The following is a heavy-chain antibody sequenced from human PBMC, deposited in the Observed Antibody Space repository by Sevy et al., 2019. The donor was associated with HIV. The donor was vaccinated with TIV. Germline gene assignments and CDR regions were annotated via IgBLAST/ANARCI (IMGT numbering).Heavy chain of an antibody. CDR3: TRWKAAQSIFDY. CDR1: GFTFGDYC. V-gene: IGHV3-49*04. CDR2: LKSDVYGGTV. D-gene: IGHD6-13*01. Sequence: GGSLGLSCTASGFTFGDYCMSWVRQAPGKGLEWVAFLKSDVYGGTVDHAASVRGRFVISRDDSKTIAYLQMNDLKTEDTGVHYCTRWKAAQSIFDYWGQGALVTVSS. J-gene: IGHJ4*02.